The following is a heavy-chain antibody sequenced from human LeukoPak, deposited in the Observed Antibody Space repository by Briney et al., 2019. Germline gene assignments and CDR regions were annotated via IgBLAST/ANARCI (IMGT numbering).Heavy chain of an antibody. Sequence: GGSLRLSCAASGFTFSSYAMHWVRQAPGKGLEYVSAISSNGGSTYYANSVKGRFTISRDNSKNTLYLQMGSLRAEDMAVYYCARARLEHSSSYNWFDPWGQGTLVTVSS. CDR1: GFTFSSYA. CDR2: ISSNGGST. V-gene: IGHV3-64*01. CDR3: ARARLEHSSSYNWFDP. J-gene: IGHJ5*02. D-gene: IGHD6-13*01.